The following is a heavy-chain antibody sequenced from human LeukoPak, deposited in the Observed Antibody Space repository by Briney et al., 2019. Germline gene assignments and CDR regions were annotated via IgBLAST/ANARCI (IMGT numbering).Heavy chain of an antibody. CDR3: ARGSTLILVELYFDF. Sequence: GGPLRLSCAACGFNFRDYYMSWLRQPPGKGLEWMSFISSSSSTIYYADSVKGRFTISRDNAKNSLYLQMNSLRAEDTAVSYCARGSTLILVELYFDFWGQGTLVSVSS. J-gene: IGHJ4*02. CDR1: GFNFRDYY. CDR2: ISSSSSTI. D-gene: IGHD3/OR15-3a*01. V-gene: IGHV3-11*01.